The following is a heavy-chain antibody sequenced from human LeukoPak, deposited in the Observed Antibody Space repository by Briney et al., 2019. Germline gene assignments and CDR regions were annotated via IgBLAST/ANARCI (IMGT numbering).Heavy chain of an antibody. CDR3: ARDWASTTTPYFVDY. V-gene: IGHV1-18*01. J-gene: IGHJ4*02. Sequence: ASVTVSCKASGYTFNSYGISWVRQAPGQGLEWMGWITSYNGNTMYAQKLQDRLTLTTDTSTSTAYMQLRSLRSDDPAVYYCARDWASTTTPYFVDYWGQGTLVAVPS. D-gene: IGHD2/OR15-2a*01. CDR1: GYTFNSYG. CDR2: ITSYNGNT.